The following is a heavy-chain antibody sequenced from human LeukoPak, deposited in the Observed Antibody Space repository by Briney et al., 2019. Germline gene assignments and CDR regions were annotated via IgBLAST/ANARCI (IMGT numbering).Heavy chain of an antibody. CDR2: ISSSSSYI. D-gene: IGHD3-3*01. CDR1: GFTFSSYS. J-gene: IGHJ3*02. Sequence: GGSLRLSCAASGFTFSSYSMNWVRQAPGKGLEWVSSISSSSSYIYYADSVKGRFTISRDNSKNTVYLQMDSLRTEDTAVYYCARPCTIFAPFDAFDIWGQGTMVTVSS. V-gene: IGHV3-21*01. CDR3: ARPCTIFAPFDAFDI.